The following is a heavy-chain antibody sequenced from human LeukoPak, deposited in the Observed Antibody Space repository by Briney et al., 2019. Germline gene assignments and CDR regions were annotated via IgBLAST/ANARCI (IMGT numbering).Heavy chain of an antibody. CDR3: ARDYGPMANTIFGVVTRSRDAFDI. V-gene: IGHV3-21*01. CDR2: ISSSSSYI. J-gene: IGHJ3*02. CDR1: GFIFSNAW. D-gene: IGHD3-3*01. Sequence: GGSLRLSCAASGFIFSNAWMSWVRQAPGKGLEWVSSISSSSSYIYYADSVKGRFTISRDNAKNSLYLQMNSLRAEDTAVYYCARDYGPMANTIFGVVTRSRDAFDIWGQGTMVTVSS.